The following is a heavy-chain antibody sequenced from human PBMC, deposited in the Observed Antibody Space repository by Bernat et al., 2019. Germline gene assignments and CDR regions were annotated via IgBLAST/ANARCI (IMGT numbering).Heavy chain of an antibody. CDR1: GFTFSNYG. V-gene: IGHV3-33*01. CDR2: IWYDSSNS. CDR3: AGEGWSAMAAAGTGADY. J-gene: IGHJ4*02. D-gene: IGHD6-25*01. Sequence: QVQLVESGGGVVQPGTSLRLSCVASGFTFSNYGMHWVRQAPGKGLEWVAVIWYDSSNSYYADSVRGRFTISKDNSKNTLFLQMNSLRTEDTGVYYWAGEGWSAMAAAGTGADYWGQGTLVSVSS.